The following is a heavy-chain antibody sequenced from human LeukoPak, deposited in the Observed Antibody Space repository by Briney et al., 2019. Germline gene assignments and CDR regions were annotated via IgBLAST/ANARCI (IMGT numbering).Heavy chain of an antibody. CDR2: ISGSGGST. Sequence: GGSLRLSCAASGFPFSSYAMSWVRQAPGKGLEWVSAISGSGGSTYYADSVKGRFTISRDNSKNTLYLQMNSLRAEDTAVYYCAKDHPYYYDSSGYYAYYFDYWGQGTLVTVSS. J-gene: IGHJ4*02. D-gene: IGHD3-22*01. CDR1: GFPFSSYA. CDR3: AKDHPYYYDSSGYYAYYFDY. V-gene: IGHV3-23*01.